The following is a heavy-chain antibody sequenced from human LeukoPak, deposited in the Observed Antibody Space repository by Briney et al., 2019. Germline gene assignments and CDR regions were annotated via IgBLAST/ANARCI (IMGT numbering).Heavy chain of an antibody. D-gene: IGHD6-13*01. CDR1: GGSFSGYY. Sequence: SETLSLTCAVYGGSFSGYYWSWIRQPPGKGLEWIGEINHSGSTNYNPSLKSRVTISVDTSKNQFSLKLSSVTAADTAVYYCARVAPAAAPKYWGQVTLVTVSS. J-gene: IGHJ4*02. CDR3: ARVAPAAAPKY. V-gene: IGHV4-34*01. CDR2: INHSGST.